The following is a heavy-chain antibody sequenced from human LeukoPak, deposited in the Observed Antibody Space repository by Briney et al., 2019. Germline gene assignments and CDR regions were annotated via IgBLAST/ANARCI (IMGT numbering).Heavy chain of an antibody. CDR2: IKQDGREK. J-gene: IGHJ3*02. CDR1: GFTFSSYW. D-gene: IGHD2-2*01. V-gene: IGHV3-7*03. CDR3: ARDMGAGMGYCSSTSCPTYDAFDI. Sequence: GGSLRLSCGASGFTFSSYWMSWVRQAPGKGLEWVANIKQDGREKYYVDSVKGRFTISRDNAKNSLYLQMNSLRAEDTAVYYCARDMGAGMGYCSSTSCPTYDAFDIWGQGTMVTVSS.